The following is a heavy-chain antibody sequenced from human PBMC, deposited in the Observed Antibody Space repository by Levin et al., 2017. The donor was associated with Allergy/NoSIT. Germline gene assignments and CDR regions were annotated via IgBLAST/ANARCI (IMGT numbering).Heavy chain of an antibody. J-gene: IGHJ4*02. V-gene: IGHV3-74*01. CDR2: INSDGSST. CDR1: GFTFSSYW. CDR3: AREVYSSGWHFDY. D-gene: IGHD6-19*01. Sequence: QSGGSLRLSCAASGFTFSSYWMHWVRQAPGKGLVWVSRINSDGSSTSYADSVKGRFTISRDNAKNTLYLQMNSLRAEDTAVYYCAREVYSSGWHFDYWGQGTLVTVSS.